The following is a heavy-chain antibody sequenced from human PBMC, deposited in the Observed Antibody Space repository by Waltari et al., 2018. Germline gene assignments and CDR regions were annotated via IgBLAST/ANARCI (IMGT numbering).Heavy chain of an antibody. Sequence: QVQLQETGPGLVQPSETLSLPCTVSGGSISSYYWSWIRQRPGKGLEWIGYIYYSGSTNYNPSLKSRVTISVDTSKNQFSLKLSSVTAADTAVYYCARANSGYSPWGQGTLVTVSS. V-gene: IGHV4-59*01. CDR3: ARANSGYSP. D-gene: IGHD3-22*01. CDR1: GGSISSYY. J-gene: IGHJ4*02. CDR2: IYYSGST.